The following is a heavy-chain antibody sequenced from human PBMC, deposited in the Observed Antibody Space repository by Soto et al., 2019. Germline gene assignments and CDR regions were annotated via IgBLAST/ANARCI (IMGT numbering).Heavy chain of an antibody. D-gene: IGHD6-19*01. J-gene: IGHJ3*02. CDR2: IGTAGDT. Sequence: GVSLILSCAASGFTFSSYDMHWVRQATGKGLEWVSAIGTAGDTYYPGSVKGRFTISRENAKNSLYLQMNSLRAGDTAVYYCARGIAVAGMGTAFDIWGQGTMVTVSS. CDR3: ARGIAVAGMGTAFDI. V-gene: IGHV3-13*01. CDR1: GFTFSSYD.